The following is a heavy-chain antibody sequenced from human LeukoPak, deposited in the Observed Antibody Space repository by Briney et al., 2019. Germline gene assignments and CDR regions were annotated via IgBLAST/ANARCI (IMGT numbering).Heavy chain of an antibody. Sequence: PSETLSLTCTVSGGSISSCYWSWIRQPAGKGLVWIGRIYSTGSTNYNPSLKRRGTMSVDTLKKQFSLRLRPVTPADTGVYYCARQIASACTAGFDFWGQGALVTVPS. D-gene: IGHD6-13*01. J-gene: IGHJ4*02. CDR1: GGSISSCY. CDR3: ARQIASACTAGFDF. V-gene: IGHV4-4*07. CDR2: IYSTGST.